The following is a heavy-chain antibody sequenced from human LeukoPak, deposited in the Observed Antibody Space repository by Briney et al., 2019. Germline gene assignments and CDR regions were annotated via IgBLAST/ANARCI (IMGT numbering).Heavy chain of an antibody. CDR3: HCSGGNCYTP. V-gene: IGHV3-7*03. Sequence: PGGSLRLSCAASGFTFSSYWMSWVRQAPGKGLEWVANIKQDGSEKYYVDSVKGRFTISRDNAKNSLYLQMNGLRVEDTAVYYCHCSGGNCYTPWGQGTLVTVSS. CDR2: IKQDGSEK. J-gene: IGHJ5*02. D-gene: IGHD2-15*01. CDR1: GFTFSSYW.